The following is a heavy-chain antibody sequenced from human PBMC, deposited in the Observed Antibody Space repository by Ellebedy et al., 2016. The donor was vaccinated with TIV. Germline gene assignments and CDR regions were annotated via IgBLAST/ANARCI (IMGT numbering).Heavy chain of an antibody. D-gene: IGHD3-3*01. J-gene: IGHJ4*02. CDR1: GYTFTSYY. V-gene: IGHV1-46*01. Sequence: ASVKVSCXASGYTFTSYYMHWVRQAPGQGLEWMGIINPSGGSTSYAQKFQGRVTITADESTSTAYMELSSLRSEDTAVYYCARARFLEWKSLDYWGQGTLVTVSS. CDR2: INPSGGST. CDR3: ARARFLEWKSLDY.